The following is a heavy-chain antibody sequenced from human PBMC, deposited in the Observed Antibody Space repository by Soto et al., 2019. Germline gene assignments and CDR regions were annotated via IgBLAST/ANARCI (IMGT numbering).Heavy chain of an antibody. CDR2: ISYDGSNK. CDR1: GFHFSSYA. V-gene: IGHV3-30-3*01. CDR3: ARDKNVVPAALDY. Sequence: GGSLSLSCAASGFHFSSYAMHRVRPAPGKGLEWVAVISYDGSNKYYADSVKGRFTISRDNSKNSLYLQMNSLRAEDTAVYYCARDKNVVPAALDYWGQGTLVTVSS. J-gene: IGHJ4*02. D-gene: IGHD2-2*01.